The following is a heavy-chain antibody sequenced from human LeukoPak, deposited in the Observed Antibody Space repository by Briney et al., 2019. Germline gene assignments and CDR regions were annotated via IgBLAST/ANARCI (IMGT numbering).Heavy chain of an antibody. V-gene: IGHV3-66*02. Sequence: GGSLRLSCTASGFIVSYSYMSWFRQAPGKGLEWVSLIYSGGSTFYSDSVKGRFTISRDNSKNTLYLQMNSLRVEDTAVYYCARGGSAKDYWGQGTLVTVSS. D-gene: IGHD1-26*01. CDR1: GFIVSYSY. J-gene: IGHJ4*02. CDR3: ARGGSAKDY. CDR2: IYSGGST.